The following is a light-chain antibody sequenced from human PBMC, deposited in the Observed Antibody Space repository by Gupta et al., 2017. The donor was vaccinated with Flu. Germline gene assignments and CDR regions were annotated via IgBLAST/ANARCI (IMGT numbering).Light chain of an antibody. V-gene: IGLV3-21*02. J-gene: IGLJ3*02. CDR1: NIGSNS. CDR3: HVWDSSSSDQV. Sequence: SYVLTQPPSVSVAPGQTATITCGGDNIGSNSALWSQQKPGQAPVLVVFDHWGRPSRIPARCSCSNSGNTATPTITRVGAEDEADDYYHVWDSSSSDQVFGGGTTLTVL. CDR2: DHW.